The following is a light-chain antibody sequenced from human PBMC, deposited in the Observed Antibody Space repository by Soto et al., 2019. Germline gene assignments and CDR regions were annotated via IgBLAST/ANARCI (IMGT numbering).Light chain of an antibody. CDR3: SSYTNADIYV. Sequence: QSALTQPPSVSGSPGQSVTISCTGSGSDVGRYNRVSWYQQPPGTAPQLIIYEVTNRPSGVPDRFSGSKSGNAASPTISGLRAEDEADYYCSSYTNADIYVFGSGTKVTVL. CDR2: EVT. V-gene: IGLV2-18*02. J-gene: IGLJ1*01. CDR1: GSDVGRYNR.